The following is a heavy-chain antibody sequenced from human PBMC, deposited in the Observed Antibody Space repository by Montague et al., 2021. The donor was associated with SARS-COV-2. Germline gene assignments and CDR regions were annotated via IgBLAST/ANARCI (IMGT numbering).Heavy chain of an antibody. CDR3: ARLCDGVVPSPLLGAGRYSSYCDMNV. Sequence: SETLSLTCAVHGGSFSAYSWNWIRQPPGKGLEWIGEINHGGSTNYNPSLKSRVTISADTSKNQFSLKLTSVAAADTAVYYCARLCDGVVPSPLLGAGRYSSYCDMNVWGKGTTVTVSS. CDR2: INHGGST. V-gene: IGHV4-34*01. CDR1: GGSFSAYS. J-gene: IGHJ6*04. D-gene: IGHD2-15*01.